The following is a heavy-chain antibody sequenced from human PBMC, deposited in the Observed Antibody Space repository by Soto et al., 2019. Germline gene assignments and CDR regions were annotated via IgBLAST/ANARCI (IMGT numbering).Heavy chain of an antibody. CDR2: IGGSSSTI. CDR1: GFSLTNYV. Sequence: PGGSLRLSCAASGFSLTNYVMNWARQAPGKGLEWISSIGGSSSTIFHADSVKGRFTISRDSAKNSLYLQTNSLRDEDTAVYYCARAEWQTYYFDYWGQGTLVTVSS. J-gene: IGHJ4*02. CDR3: ARAEWQTYYFDY. D-gene: IGHD3-3*01. V-gene: IGHV3-48*02.